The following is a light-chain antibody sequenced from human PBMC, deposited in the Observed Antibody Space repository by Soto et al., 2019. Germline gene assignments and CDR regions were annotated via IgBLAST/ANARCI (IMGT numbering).Light chain of an antibody. CDR1: QGIGNY. J-gene: IGKJ1*01. CDR3: QKYNGALWA. Sequence: DIQMTQSPSSLSASIGDRVTITCRASQGIGNYLAWYQQKPGKVPKLLIYAASSLQSGVPSRFSGSGSGTDFTLTIRGLQPEDVVTYYCQKYNGALWAFGQGTKVEVK. CDR2: AAS. V-gene: IGKV1-27*01.